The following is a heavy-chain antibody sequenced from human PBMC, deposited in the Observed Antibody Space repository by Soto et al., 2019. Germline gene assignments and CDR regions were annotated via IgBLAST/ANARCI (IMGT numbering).Heavy chain of an antibody. D-gene: IGHD3-22*01. Sequence: SETLSLTCSVSGGSVSSNIYYWTWIRQHPGKGPEWIGHIYYSGSTYYNPSLKSRVTISLDMSKNQFSLKLTSVSAADTAVYYCARGYDYDSGGYLFDYWGQGTLVTV. V-gene: IGHV4-31*03. CDR2: IYYSGST. CDR3: ARGYDYDSGGYLFDY. CDR1: GGSVSSNIYY. J-gene: IGHJ4*02.